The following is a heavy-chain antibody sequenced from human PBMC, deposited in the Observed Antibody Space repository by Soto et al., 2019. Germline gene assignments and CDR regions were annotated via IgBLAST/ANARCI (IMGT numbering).Heavy chain of an antibody. V-gene: IGHV3-23*01. D-gene: IGHD3-16*02. CDR3: AKEAPSGDYIWGSYRTTAFDY. Sequence: GGSLRLSCAASGFTFSSYAMSWVRQAPGKGLEWVSAISGSGGSTYYADSVKGRFTISRDNSKNTLYLQMNSLRAEDTAVYYCAKEAPSGDYIWGSYRTTAFDYWGQGTLVTVSS. CDR1: GFTFSSYA. CDR2: ISGSGGST. J-gene: IGHJ4*02.